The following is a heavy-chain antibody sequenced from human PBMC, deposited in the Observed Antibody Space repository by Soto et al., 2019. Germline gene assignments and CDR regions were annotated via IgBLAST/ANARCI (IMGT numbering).Heavy chain of an antibody. Sequence: PGGSLRLSCAASGFTFSSYAMSWVRQAQGKGLEWVSAISGSGGSTYYADSVKGRFTISRDNSKNTLYLQMNSLRAEDTAVYYCAKNYYGSGIRPGYFDYWGQGTLVTVSS. CDR3: AKNYYGSGIRPGYFDY. D-gene: IGHD3-10*01. CDR1: GFTFSSYA. V-gene: IGHV3-23*01. J-gene: IGHJ4*02. CDR2: ISGSGGST.